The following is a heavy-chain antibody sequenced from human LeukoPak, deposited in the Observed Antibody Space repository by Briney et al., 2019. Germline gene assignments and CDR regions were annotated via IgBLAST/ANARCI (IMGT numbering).Heavy chain of an antibody. V-gene: IGHV4-31*03. CDR3: AVASVATIDY. Sequence: SQTLSLTCTVSGGSISSGGYYWSWIRQHPGKGLEWIGYIYYSGSTYYNPSLKSRVTISVDTSKNQFSLKPSSVTAADTAVYYCAVASVATIDYWGQGTLVTVSS. J-gene: IGHJ4*02. D-gene: IGHD5-12*01. CDR1: GGSISSGGYY. CDR2: IYYSGST.